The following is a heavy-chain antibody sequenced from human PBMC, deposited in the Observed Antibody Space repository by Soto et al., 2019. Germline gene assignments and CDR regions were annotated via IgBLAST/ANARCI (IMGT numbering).Heavy chain of an antibody. D-gene: IGHD2-2*01. CDR3: VKDGGYCSSYNCYYPLIQYFDS. Sequence: GGALTLSCAASGFIVSDYWMSWIRQAPGKGPEWVANIKFDGSEKQYVDSVRGRFTISRDNSRNSLFLQMNSLRAGDTAVYYCVKDGGYCSSYNCYYPLIQYFDSWGHGTLVTVSS. V-gene: IGHV3-7*04. CDR1: GFIVSDYW. J-gene: IGHJ5*01. CDR2: IKFDGSEK.